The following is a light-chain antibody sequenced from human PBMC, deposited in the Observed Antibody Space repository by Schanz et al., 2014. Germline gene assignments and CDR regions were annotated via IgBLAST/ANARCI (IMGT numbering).Light chain of an antibody. CDR1: SSDVGGYNY. Sequence: QSVLTQPASVSGSPGQSITISCTGTSSDVGGYNYVSWYQHHPGKAPKLMIYDVSNRPSGVSNRFSGSKSGNTASLTVSGLQAEDEADYYCSSYAGSNNWRVFGGGTQLTVL. CDR3: SSYAGSNNWRV. V-gene: IGLV2-14*03. J-gene: IGLJ2*01. CDR2: DVS.